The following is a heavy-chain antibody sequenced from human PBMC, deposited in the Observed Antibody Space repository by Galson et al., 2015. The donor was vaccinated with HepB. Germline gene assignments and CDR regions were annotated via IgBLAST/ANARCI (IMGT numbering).Heavy chain of an antibody. V-gene: IGHV4-4*02. D-gene: IGHD1-7*01. J-gene: IGHJ5*02. CDR1: GDSISSSDW. Sequence: ETLSLTCAVSGDSISSSDWWSWVRQPPGKGLEWIGEIYHRGNTNYNPSLKSRVTISIDKSKNHFSLNLSSVTAADTAVYYCVRGELIEGFDPWGQGTLVTVSS. CDR2: IYHRGNT. CDR3: VRGELIEGFDP.